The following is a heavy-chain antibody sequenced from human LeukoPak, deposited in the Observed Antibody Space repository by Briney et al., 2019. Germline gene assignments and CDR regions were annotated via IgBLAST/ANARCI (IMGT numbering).Heavy chain of an antibody. CDR2: LYYSGSP. Sequence: SETLPLTCTVSGGSISSNNYYWGWIRQPPGKGLEWIGSLYYSGSPYYNPSLKSRVTISVDTSKNQFSLKLSSVTAADTAVYYCARSMAAGTLGYMDVWGKGTTVTISS. V-gene: IGHV4-39*07. J-gene: IGHJ6*03. CDR3: ARSMAAGTLGYMDV. CDR1: GGSISSNNYY. D-gene: IGHD6-13*01.